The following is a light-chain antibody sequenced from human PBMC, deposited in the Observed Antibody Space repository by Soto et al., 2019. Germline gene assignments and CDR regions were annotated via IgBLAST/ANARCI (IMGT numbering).Light chain of an antibody. V-gene: IGLV2-14*03. CDR1: SSDVGGYNY. Sequence: QSVLTQPASVSGSPGQSITISCTGTSSDVGGYNYVSWYQHHPGKAPKLLIYAVTNRPSGVSNRFPGSESGNTAAQTISGLLAEDEADYYCTSYTTSSPYLGFGGGTKLTVL. CDR3: TSYTTSSPYLG. J-gene: IGLJ3*02. CDR2: AVT.